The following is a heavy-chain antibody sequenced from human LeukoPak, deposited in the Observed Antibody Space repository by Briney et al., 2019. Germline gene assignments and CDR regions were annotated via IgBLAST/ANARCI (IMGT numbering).Heavy chain of an antibody. Sequence: SQTLSLTCTVSGGSISSGSYYWSWIRQPAGKGLEWIGRIYTSGSTNYNPSLKSRVTISVDTSKNQFSLKLSSVTAADTAVYYCAREGMSSSWHQRRDKYFQHWGQRTLVTVSS. D-gene: IGHD6-13*01. CDR3: AREGMSSSWHQRRDKYFQH. V-gene: IGHV4-61*02. CDR1: GGSISSGSYY. CDR2: IYTSGST. J-gene: IGHJ1*01.